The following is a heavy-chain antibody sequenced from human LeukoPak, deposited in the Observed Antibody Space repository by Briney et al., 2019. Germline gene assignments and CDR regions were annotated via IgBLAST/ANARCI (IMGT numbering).Heavy chain of an antibody. CDR3: ARAAVGAQADY. Sequence: HPGGSLRLSCAATGFTFSNYAIHWGRQAPGKGLEWVAFISDDGSRQHYADSVKGRFAISRDYSKNTLYLQMNSLRAEDTAVYYCARAAVGAQADYWGQGTWSPSPQ. J-gene: IGHJ4*02. CDR1: GFTFSNYA. D-gene: IGHD6-6*01. V-gene: IGHV3-30*09. CDR2: ISDDGSRQ.